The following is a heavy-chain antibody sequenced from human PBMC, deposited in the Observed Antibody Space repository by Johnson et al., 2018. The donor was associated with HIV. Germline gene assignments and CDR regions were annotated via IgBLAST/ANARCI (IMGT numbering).Heavy chain of an antibody. CDR3: ARAAAAATDAFDI. CDR1: GFTFSSYA. V-gene: IGHV3-30*04. D-gene: IGHD6-13*01. Sequence: QVQLVESGGGVVQPGRSLRLSCAASGFTFSSYAMHWVRQAPGKGLEWVAVISYDGSNKYYADSVKGRFTISRDNSKNTLYLQMNSLRAEDTAVYYCARAAAAATDAFDIWGQGTMVTVSS. J-gene: IGHJ3*02. CDR2: ISYDGSNK.